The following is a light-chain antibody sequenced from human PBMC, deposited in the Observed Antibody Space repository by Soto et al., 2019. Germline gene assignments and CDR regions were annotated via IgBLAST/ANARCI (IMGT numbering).Light chain of an antibody. Sequence: QSVLTQPHSVSWSPGQSVTISCTGTTSDVGRYNYVSWYQHHPGKAPKLVVYDVFNRPSGVPGRFSGSKSGNTASLTISGLQAEDEADYYCGSFTSSSTYVFGTGTKVTVL. V-gene: IGLV2-11*01. CDR2: DVF. CDR3: GSFTSSSTYV. J-gene: IGLJ1*01. CDR1: TSDVGRYNY.